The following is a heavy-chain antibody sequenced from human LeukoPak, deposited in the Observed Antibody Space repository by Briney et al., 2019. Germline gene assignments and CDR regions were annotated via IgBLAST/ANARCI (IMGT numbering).Heavy chain of an antibody. CDR3: ARLLGLKIITPDDEAFDI. D-gene: IGHD1-14*01. V-gene: IGHV5-51*01. Sequence: GESLKISCKGSEYSFTTYWIGWVRQMPGKGLEYMGITNPAKSDTRYSPSFQGQISISVDKSTNTAYLQWGSLRASDTAIYYCARLLGLKIITPDDEAFDIWGQGTMVIVSS. CDR2: TNPAKSDT. J-gene: IGHJ3*02. CDR1: EYSFTTYW.